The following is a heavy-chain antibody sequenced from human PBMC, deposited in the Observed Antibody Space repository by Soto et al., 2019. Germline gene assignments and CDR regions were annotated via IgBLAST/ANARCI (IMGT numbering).Heavy chain of an antibody. Sequence: GGSLRLSCVASRFTFTSYAMSWVRQAPGKGLEWVAAISASGGATIHADSVKGRLTISRDNYQNTLYLQMNSLRAEDTAVYYCATEGVQYVVSGLYHFQYWGRGTLVTVSS. CDR2: ISASGGAT. J-gene: IGHJ4*02. V-gene: IGHV3-23*01. D-gene: IGHD2-15*01. CDR1: RFTFTSYA. CDR3: ATEGVQYVVSGLYHFQY.